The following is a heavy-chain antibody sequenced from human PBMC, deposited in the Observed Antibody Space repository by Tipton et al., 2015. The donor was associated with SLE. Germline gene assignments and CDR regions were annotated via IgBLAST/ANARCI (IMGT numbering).Heavy chain of an antibody. D-gene: IGHD5-12*01. J-gene: IGHJ5*02. CDR1: GFTFDEYA. CDR2: INWNSGDI. CDR3: AKGSQWGGYHKNWFDP. Sequence: LRLSCAASGFTFDEYAMHWVRQVPGKGLEWVSGINWNSGDIGYAESVRGRFTISRDNAKSSLFLQMRSLRVEDTALYHCAKGSQWGGYHKNWFDPWGQGTLVTVSS. V-gene: IGHV3-9*01.